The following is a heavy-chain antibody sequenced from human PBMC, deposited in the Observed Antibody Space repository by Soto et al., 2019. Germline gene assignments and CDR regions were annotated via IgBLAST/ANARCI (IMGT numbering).Heavy chain of an antibody. CDR1: GTTSTDYG. J-gene: IGHJ6*02. V-gene: IGHV3-9*02. Sequence: LRLSCAVSGTTSTDYGMHWVRQAPGKGLEWVSGVLGDNGQIGYADSVKGRFTSSRDNARHFLYLQMNSLTVEDTALYYCVKDMAPGGADVWGQGTAVTVSS. CDR2: VLGDNGQI. CDR3: VKDMAPGGADV. D-gene: IGHD3-16*01.